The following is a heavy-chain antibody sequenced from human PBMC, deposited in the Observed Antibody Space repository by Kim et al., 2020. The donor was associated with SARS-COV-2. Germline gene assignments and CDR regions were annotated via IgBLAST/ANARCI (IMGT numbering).Heavy chain of an antibody. D-gene: IGHD3-9*01. V-gene: IGHV3-23*01. Sequence: GGSLRLSCAASGFTFSAYAMSWVRQGPGKGLEWLAAVRASGDATWYAGSVRGRFTIFRDNSRNTVYLQMSGLRVEDTAVYYCARDRNFPRDVFDLWGQGTMVTVSS. CDR2: VRASGDAT. CDR1: GFTFSAYA. J-gene: IGHJ3*01. CDR3: ARDRNFPRDVFDL.